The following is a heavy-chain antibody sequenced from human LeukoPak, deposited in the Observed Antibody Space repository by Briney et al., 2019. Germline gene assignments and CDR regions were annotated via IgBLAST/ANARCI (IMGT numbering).Heavy chain of an antibody. D-gene: IGHD3-3*01. J-gene: IGHJ5*02. CDR1: GGSFSGYY. V-gene: IGHV4-34*01. CDR2: INHSGST. Sequence: SETLSLTCAVYGGSFSGYYWSWIRQPPGKGLEWIGEINHSGSTNYNPSLKSRVTISVDTSKNQFSLKLSSVTAADTAVYYCARKVTYYDSWSGYFSGNWFDPWGQGTLVTVSS. CDR3: ARKVTYYDSWSGYFSGNWFDP.